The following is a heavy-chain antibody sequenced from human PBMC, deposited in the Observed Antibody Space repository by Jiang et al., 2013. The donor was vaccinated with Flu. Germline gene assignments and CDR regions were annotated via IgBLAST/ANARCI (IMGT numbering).Heavy chain of an antibody. J-gene: IGHJ4*02. D-gene: IGHD1-26*01. Sequence: VQLVESGGGLVQPGGSLRLSREASGFAFNNYWMDWVRQAPGKGLEWVATIKKDESEKYYVDSVKGRFTISRDNAKNSLYLQMHNLRDEDTAVYYCANIWESGYWGQGTLVTVSS. CDR2: IKKDESEK. V-gene: IGHV3-7*03. CDR1: GFAFNNYW. CDR3: ANIWESGY.